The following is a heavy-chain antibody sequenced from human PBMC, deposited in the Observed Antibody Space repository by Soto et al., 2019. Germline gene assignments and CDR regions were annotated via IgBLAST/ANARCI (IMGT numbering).Heavy chain of an antibody. V-gene: IGHV1-69*13. Sequence: GASVKVSCKASGYTFTSYAMHWVRQAPGQGLEWMGGIIPVFGRPNYAQRFRGRLTITADESTNTGYMELIDLRSEDTAVYYCAREGSGYNFWGQGTQVTVSS. D-gene: IGHD5-12*01. CDR1: GYTFTSYA. J-gene: IGHJ1*01. CDR2: IIPVFGRP. CDR3: AREGSGYNF.